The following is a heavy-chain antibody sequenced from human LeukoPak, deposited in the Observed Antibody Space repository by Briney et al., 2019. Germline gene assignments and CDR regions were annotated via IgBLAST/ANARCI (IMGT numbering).Heavy chain of an antibody. CDR2: IYSDGST. Sequence: GGSLRLSCAASGFTVSSNYMSWVRQAPGKGLEWVSVIYSDGSTHYADSVKGRFTISRDNSKNTLYLQMNSLRAEDTAVYYCAKDHTEGATFGVYFDYWGQGTLVTVSS. J-gene: IGHJ4*02. V-gene: IGHV3-53*01. CDR1: GFTVSSNY. CDR3: AKDHTEGATFGVYFDY. D-gene: IGHD1-26*01.